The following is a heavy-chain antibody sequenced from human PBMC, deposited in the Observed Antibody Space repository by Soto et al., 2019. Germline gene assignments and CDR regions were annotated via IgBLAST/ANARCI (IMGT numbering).Heavy chain of an antibody. CDR2: IIPIFGTA. D-gene: IGHD4-17*01. V-gene: IGHV1-69*01. J-gene: IGHJ2*01. CDR1: GGTFSSYA. CDR3: ARDYGGKPGDWYFDL. Sequence: QVQLVQSGAEVKKPGSSVKVSCKASGGTFSSYAISWVRQAPGQGLEWMGGIIPIFGTANYAQKFQGGVTITADESTSTAYMELSSLRSEDTAVYYCARDYGGKPGDWYFDLWGRGTLVTVSS.